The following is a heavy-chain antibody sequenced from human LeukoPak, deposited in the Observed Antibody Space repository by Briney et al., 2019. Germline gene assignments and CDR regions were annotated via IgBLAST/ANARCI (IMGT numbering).Heavy chain of an antibody. CDR1: GFTFSSFA. D-gene: IGHD1-7*01. CDR2: IGGPLHGPPET. J-gene: IGHJ3*01. V-gene: IGHV3-23*01. CDR3: VKDAINGNSIYVAFDV. Sequence: GGSLRLSCAASGFTFSSFAMSWVRQAPGHGLEWVSTIGGPLHGPPETYYTDSVMGRFTVSRDSSKNTVFLRMNSVNVDDTARYCCVKDAINGNSIYVAFDVWGRGTIVTVSP.